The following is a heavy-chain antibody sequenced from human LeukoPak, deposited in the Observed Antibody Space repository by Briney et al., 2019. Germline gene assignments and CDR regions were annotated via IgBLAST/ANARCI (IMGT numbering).Heavy chain of an antibody. D-gene: IGHD1-26*01. J-gene: IGHJ4*02. CDR3: ARVRVGGGFDS. CDR1: GFTFSSYS. V-gene: IGHV3-48*01. Sequence: SGGSLRLSCGASGFTFSSYSMNWVRQAPGKGLEWVSYITSGSTTIYYADSVQGRFAISRDNAKNSLFLQMNSLRAEDTAVYFCARVRVGGGFDSWGQGTLLTVSS. CDR2: ITSGSTTI.